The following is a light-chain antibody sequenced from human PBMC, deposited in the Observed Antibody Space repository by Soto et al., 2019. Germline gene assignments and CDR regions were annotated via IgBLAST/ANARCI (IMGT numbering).Light chain of an antibody. J-gene: IGKJ2*01. V-gene: IGKV1-39*01. CDR3: QQSLTIPYT. CDR1: QTISTH. CDR2: AAS. Sequence: DIQMTQSPSSLSASAGDRVTITCRASQTISTHLNWYQQKPGKAPKLLIYAASTLQSGVPSRFSGSGSGTDFTLTINSLQPEDFATYYCQQSLTIPYTFGQGTKLEIK.